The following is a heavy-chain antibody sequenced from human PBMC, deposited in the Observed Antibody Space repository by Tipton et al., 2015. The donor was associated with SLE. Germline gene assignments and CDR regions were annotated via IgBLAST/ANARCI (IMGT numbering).Heavy chain of an antibody. CDR2: IYHSGST. Sequence: TLSLTCAVSGGSISSGGYSWSWIRQPPGKGLEWIGYIYHSGSTYYNPSLKSRVTISVDRSKNQFSLKLSSVTAADTAVYYCAGRGYYDSSGYFDYWGQGTLVTVSS. CDR1: GGSISSGGYS. CDR3: AGRGYYDSSGYFDY. J-gene: IGHJ4*02. D-gene: IGHD3-22*01. V-gene: IGHV4-30-2*01.